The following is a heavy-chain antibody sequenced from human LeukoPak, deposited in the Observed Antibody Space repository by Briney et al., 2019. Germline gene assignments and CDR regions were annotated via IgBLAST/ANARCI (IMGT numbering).Heavy chain of an antibody. CDR2: IYHSGSS. J-gene: IGHJ4*02. CDR1: GGSISSSNW. V-gene: IGHV4-4*02. Sequence: SETLSLTCAVSGGSISSSNWWSWVRQPPGKGLEWIGEIYHSGSSNYNPSLKSRITISVDTSRNQFSLRLSSVTAADTAVYFCARSRSRGYSGDFDYWGQGTLVTVSS. D-gene: IGHD5-12*01. CDR3: ARSRSRGYSGDFDY.